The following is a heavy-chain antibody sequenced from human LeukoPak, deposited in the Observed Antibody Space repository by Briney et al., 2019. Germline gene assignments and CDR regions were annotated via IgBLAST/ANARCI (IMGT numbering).Heavy chain of an antibody. J-gene: IGHJ4*02. D-gene: IGHD3-10*01. CDR1: GFTFSSYW. V-gene: IGHV3-7*01. Sequence: PGGSLRLSCAASGFTFSSYWMSWVRQAPGKGLEWVANIKQDGSEKYYADSVKGRFTISRDNAKNSLYLQMNSLRAEGTAVYYCATGGRTYYYVSGSPFDYWGQGTLVTVSS. CDR2: IKQDGSEK. CDR3: ATGGRTYYYVSGSPFDY.